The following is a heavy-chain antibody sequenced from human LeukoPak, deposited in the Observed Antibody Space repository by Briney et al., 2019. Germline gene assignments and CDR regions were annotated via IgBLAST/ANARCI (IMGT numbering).Heavy chain of an antibody. J-gene: IGHJ5*02. Sequence: KFGKSLKISCKGSGYSFISYWIGWVRQMPGKGLEWMGIIYPGDSDTRYSPSFQGQVTISADKSISTAYLQWSSLKASDTAMYYCARTPYSSSWYWGNDWFDPWGQGTLVTVSS. D-gene: IGHD6-13*01. CDR3: ARTPYSSSWYWGNDWFDP. V-gene: IGHV5-51*01. CDR2: IYPGDSDT. CDR1: GYSFISYW.